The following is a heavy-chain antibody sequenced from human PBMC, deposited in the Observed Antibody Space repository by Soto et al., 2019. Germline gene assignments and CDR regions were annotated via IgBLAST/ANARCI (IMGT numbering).Heavy chain of an antibody. CDR2: IYTRENT. Sequence: PSETLSLTCTVSRCSVSSNSYSWGWVRQSPGKGLEWIGTIYTRENTYYNPSLLSRVTISVDTSKNEFSLRLSFVTAADTAFYYCARLNGYCVSTNCHGYYGMDVWGQGTTVT. J-gene: IGHJ6*02. CDR1: RCSVSSNSYS. V-gene: IGHV4-39*01. D-gene: IGHD2-2*03. CDR3: ARLNGYCVSTNCHGYYGMDV.